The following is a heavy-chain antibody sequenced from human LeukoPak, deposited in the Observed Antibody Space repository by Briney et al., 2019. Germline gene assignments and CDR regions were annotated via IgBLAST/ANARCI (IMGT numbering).Heavy chain of an antibody. D-gene: IGHD3-22*01. CDR1: GYTFTSYY. Sequence: ASVKVSCKASGYTFTSYYMHWVRQAPGQGLEWMGIINPSGGSTSYARKFQGRVTMTRDTSTSTVYMELSSLRSEDTAVYYCARGVGGREYDSSGYYDKEFDYWGQGTLVTVSS. CDR2: INPSGGST. V-gene: IGHV1-46*01. CDR3: ARGVGGREYDSSGYYDKEFDY. J-gene: IGHJ4*02.